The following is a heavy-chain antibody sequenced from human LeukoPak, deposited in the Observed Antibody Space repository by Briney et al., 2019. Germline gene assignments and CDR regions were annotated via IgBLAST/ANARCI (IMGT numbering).Heavy chain of an antibody. CDR2: INHSGST. CDR1: GGSFSGYY. CDR3: AGAAAGDAFDI. Sequence: SETLSLTCAVYGGSFSGYYWSWIRQPPGKGLEWIGEINHSGSTNYNPSLKSRVTISVDTSKNQFSLKLSSVTAADTAVYYCAGAAAGDAFDIWGQGTMVTVSS. V-gene: IGHV4-34*01. D-gene: IGHD6-25*01. J-gene: IGHJ3*02.